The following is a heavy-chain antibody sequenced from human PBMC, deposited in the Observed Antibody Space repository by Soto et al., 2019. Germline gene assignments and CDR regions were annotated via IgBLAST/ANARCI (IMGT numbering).Heavy chain of an antibody. CDR1: GGYISNGDW. CDR3: ARDQGSHPGD. V-gene: IGHV4-4*02. D-gene: IGHD6-13*01. Sequence: QVQLQESGPGLVRPSGTVSLTCAVSGGYISNGDWWSWVRQPPGKGLEWIGEIHHSGSTNYNPSLKSRVTMSVVPSKNLFSLTLNSVTAADTAFYYCARDQGSHPGDWGQGTLVSVSS. J-gene: IGHJ4*02. CDR2: IHHSGST.